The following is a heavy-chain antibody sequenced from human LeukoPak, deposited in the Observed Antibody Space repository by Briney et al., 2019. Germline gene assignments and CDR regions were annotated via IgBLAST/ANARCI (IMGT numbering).Heavy chain of an antibody. CDR2: INHSGST. D-gene: IGHD2-15*01. Sequence: SETLSLTCAVYGGSFSGYYWSWIRQPPGKGLEWIGEINHSGSTNYNPSLKSRVTISVDTSKNQFSLKLSSVTAADTAVYYCVIGGRHYCSGGSCHNLPVGRDYWGQGTLVTVSS. V-gene: IGHV4-34*01. CDR1: GGSFSGYY. CDR3: VIGGRHYCSGGSCHNLPVGRDY. J-gene: IGHJ4*02.